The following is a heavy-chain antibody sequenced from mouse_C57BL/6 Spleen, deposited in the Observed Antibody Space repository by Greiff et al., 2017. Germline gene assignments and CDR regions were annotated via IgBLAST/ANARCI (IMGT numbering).Heavy chain of an antibody. CDR3: ARKGYYGSYYYAMDY. D-gene: IGHD1-1*01. CDR1: GYAFSSSW. V-gene: IGHV1-82*01. Sequence: VQLQESGPELVKPGASVKISCKASGYAFSSSWMNWVKQRPGKGLEWIGRIYPGDGDTNYNGKFKGKATLTADKSSSTAYMQLSSLTSEDSAVYFCARKGYYGSYYYAMDYWGQGTSVTVSS. CDR2: IYPGDGDT. J-gene: IGHJ4*01.